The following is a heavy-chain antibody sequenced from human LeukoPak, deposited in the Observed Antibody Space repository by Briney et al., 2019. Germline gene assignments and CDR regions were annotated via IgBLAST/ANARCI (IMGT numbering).Heavy chain of an antibody. CDR1: GFTFSSCA. Sequence: GGSLRLSCAASGFTFSSCAMHWVRQAPGKGLEYVSAISSHGGSTYYANSVKGRFTISRDNSKNTLYLQMGSLRAEDMAVYYCARDDLSSGWVRGLFDYWGQGTLVTVSS. CDR2: ISSHGGST. J-gene: IGHJ4*02. CDR3: ARDDLSSGWVRGLFDY. V-gene: IGHV3-64*01. D-gene: IGHD6-19*01.